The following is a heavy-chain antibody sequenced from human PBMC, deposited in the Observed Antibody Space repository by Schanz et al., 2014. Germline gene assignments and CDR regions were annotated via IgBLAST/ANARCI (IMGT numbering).Heavy chain of an antibody. Sequence: QVQLVQSGAEVKKPGASVQLFCKAFGYPFSNYHMHWVRQAPGQGLEWMGIINPSGGRTTYAQKFQGRVTMTRDTSTSTVYMDLSSLRSEDTAMYYCARDYYDILTGYPYDTFDIWGQGTMVTVSS. V-gene: IGHV1-46*01. CDR3: ARDYYDILTGYPYDTFDI. D-gene: IGHD3-9*01. CDR2: INPSGGRT. J-gene: IGHJ3*02. CDR1: GYPFSNYH.